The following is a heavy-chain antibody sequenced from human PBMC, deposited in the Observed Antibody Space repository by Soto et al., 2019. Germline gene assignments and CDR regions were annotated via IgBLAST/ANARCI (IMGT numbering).Heavy chain of an antibody. CDR2: IYYSGST. D-gene: IGHD2-15*01. J-gene: IGHJ5*02. Sequence: PSETLSLTCTVSGGSISTHYWSWIRQPPGKGLEWIGYIYYSGSTNYNPSLKSRVTISVDTSKNQFSLKLSSVTAADTAVYYCARGAANDPWGQGTLVTVSS. CDR3: ARGAANDP. CDR1: GGSISTHY. V-gene: IGHV4-59*11.